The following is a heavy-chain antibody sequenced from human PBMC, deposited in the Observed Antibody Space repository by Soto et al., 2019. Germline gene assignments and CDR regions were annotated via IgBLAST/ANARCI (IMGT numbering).Heavy chain of an antibody. CDR2: IQSGGST. CDR1: GFTVSSHY. CDR3: SRDEVFCSSGSCYVVPIDV. J-gene: IGHJ6*03. D-gene: IGHD2-15*01. Sequence: EVQLVESGGDLVQPGGSLRLSCAASGFTVSSHYMNWVRQAPGKGLEWVSLIQSGGSTFYADSVKGRFTISRDNSKNTMCLEMNSLRVTDTAISYCSRDEVFCSSGSCYVVPIDVWGRGTTVTVSS. V-gene: IGHV3-66*01.